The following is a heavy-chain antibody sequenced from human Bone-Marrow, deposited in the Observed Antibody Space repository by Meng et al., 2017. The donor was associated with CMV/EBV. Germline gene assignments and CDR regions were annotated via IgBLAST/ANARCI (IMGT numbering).Heavy chain of an antibody. Sequence: GESLKISCAASGFTFSSYWMSWVRQAPGKGLEWVSVIYSGGSTYYADSVKGRFTISRDNSKNTLYLQMNSLRAEDTAVYYCARVKLQYLNWFDPWGQGTLVTVSS. CDR1: GFTFSSYW. J-gene: IGHJ5*02. D-gene: IGHD4-11*01. V-gene: IGHV3-66*02. CDR3: ARVKLQYLNWFDP. CDR2: IYSGGST.